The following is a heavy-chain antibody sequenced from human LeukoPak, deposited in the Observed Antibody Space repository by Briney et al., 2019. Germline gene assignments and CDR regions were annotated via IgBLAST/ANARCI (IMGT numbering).Heavy chain of an antibody. CDR1: GFTFSSYW. CDR3: ARGRPHGNDY. J-gene: IGHJ4*02. D-gene: IGHD5-24*01. Sequence: GGSLRLSCAASGFTFSSYWMSWVRQGPGKGLEWVANIKQDGSEKYYVDSVKGRFTVSRDNAKNSLYLQMNSLRVEDTAVYYCARGRPHGNDYWGQGTLVTVSS. CDR2: IKQDGSEK. V-gene: IGHV3-7*01.